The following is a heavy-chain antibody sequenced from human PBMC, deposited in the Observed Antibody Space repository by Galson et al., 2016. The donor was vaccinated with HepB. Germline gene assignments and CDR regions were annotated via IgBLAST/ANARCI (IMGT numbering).Heavy chain of an antibody. D-gene: IGHD3-3*01. CDR1: GFTFSNYA. J-gene: IGHJ6*03. CDR3: ARIMYYDLWSGYYLTIAAAYYYHMDV. Sequence: SLRLSCAASGFTFSNYAAHWVRQAPGKGLEWVAVISYDGVKKNYADSVKGRFSISRDNSRNTLYLQMNSLRAEDTAIYYCARIMYYDLWSGYYLTIAAAYYYHMDVWGQGTTVAVFS. CDR2: ISYDGVKK. V-gene: IGHV3-30-3*01.